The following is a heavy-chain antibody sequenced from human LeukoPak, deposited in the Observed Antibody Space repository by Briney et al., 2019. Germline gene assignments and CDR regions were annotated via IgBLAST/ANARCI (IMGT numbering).Heavy chain of an antibody. J-gene: IGHJ6*04. D-gene: IGHD3-10*02. Sequence: GGSLRLSCAASGFTFRNSEMNWVRQAPGKGLEWVSYISSSGSTIYYADSVKGRFTISRDNAKNSLYLQMNSLRAEDTAVYYCAELGITMIGGVWGKGTTVTISS. CDR2: ISSSGSTI. CDR1: GFTFRNSE. V-gene: IGHV3-48*03. CDR3: AELGITMIGGV.